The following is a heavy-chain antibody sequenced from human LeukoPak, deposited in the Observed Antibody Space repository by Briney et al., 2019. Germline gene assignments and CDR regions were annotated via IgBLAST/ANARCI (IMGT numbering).Heavy chain of an antibody. CDR3: AELGITMIGGV. J-gene: IGHJ6*04. CDR1: GFTLSSYS. CDR2: ISSSGSTI. V-gene: IGHV3-48*04. D-gene: IGHD3-10*02. Sequence: GGSLRLSCEASGFTLSSYSMNWVRQAPGKGLEWVSYISSSGSTIYYADSVKGRFTISRDNAKNSLYLQMNSLRAEDTAVYYCAELGITMIGGVWGKGTTVTISS.